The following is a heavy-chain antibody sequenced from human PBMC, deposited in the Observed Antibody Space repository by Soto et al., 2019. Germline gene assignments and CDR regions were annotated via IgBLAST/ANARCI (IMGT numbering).Heavy chain of an antibody. V-gene: IGHV4-59*01. CDR3: ARGWFGELSYYYGMDV. Sequence: SETLSLTCTVSGGSISRYYWSWIRQPPGKGLEWIGYIYYSGSTNYNPSLKSRVTISVDTSKNQFSLKLSSVTAADTAVYYCARGWFGELSYYYGMDVWGQGTTVTVSS. CDR1: GGSISRYY. D-gene: IGHD3-10*01. CDR2: IYYSGST. J-gene: IGHJ6*02.